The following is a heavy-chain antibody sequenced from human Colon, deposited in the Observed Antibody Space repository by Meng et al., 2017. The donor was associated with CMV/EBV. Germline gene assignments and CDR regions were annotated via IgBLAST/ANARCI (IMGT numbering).Heavy chain of an antibody. D-gene: IGHD4/OR15-4a*01. J-gene: IGHJ5*02. V-gene: IGHV4-39*07. CDR1: GASISRSSDY. CDR3: AKTRDPSDYFDP. CDR2: IYYSGTT. Sequence: VSGASISRSSDYWAWLRQSPGKGLEWIATIYYSGTTYYNPSLKSRVTISVDTSKNHFSLKVRSVTAADTAVYYCAKTRDPSDYFDPWGQGTLVTVSS.